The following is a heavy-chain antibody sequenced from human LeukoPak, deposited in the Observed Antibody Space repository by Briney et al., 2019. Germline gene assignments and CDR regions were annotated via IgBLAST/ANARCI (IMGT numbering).Heavy chain of an antibody. CDR3: ARGPLIVVVPAAIPRKGMDV. Sequence: SETLSLTCAVYGGSFSGYYWSWIRQPPGKGLEWIGEINHSGSTNYNPSLKSRVTISVDTSKNQFSLKLSSVTAADTAVYYCARGPLIVVVPAAIPRKGMDVWGQGTTDTVSS. CDR2: INHSGST. J-gene: IGHJ6*02. D-gene: IGHD2-2*02. V-gene: IGHV4-34*01. CDR1: GGSFSGYY.